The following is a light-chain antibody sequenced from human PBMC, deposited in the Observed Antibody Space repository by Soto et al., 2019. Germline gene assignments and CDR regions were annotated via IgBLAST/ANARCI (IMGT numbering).Light chain of an antibody. Sequence: QSALTQPPSFSGTPGQRVTISCSGSRSNIGSNTVNWYQDLPVTAPKLLVYDNHHRPSGVPDRFSGSKSGTSASLAISGLQSEDEAEYYCAAWDDSLNAFYVYRTGTKVTVL. CDR2: DNH. V-gene: IGLV1-44*01. CDR3: AAWDDSLNAFYV. CDR1: RSNIGSNT. J-gene: IGLJ1*01.